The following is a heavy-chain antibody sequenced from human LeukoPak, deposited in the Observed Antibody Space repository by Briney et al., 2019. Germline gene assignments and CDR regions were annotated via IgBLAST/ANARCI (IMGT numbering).Heavy chain of an antibody. CDR3: AGDRRGSGWIDY. Sequence: SEILSLTCAVYGGSFSGYYWSWIRQPPGKGLEWIGEINHSGSTNYNPSLKSRVTISVDTSKNQFSLKLSSVTAADTAVYYCAGDRRGSGWIDYWGQGTLVTVSS. D-gene: IGHD6-19*01. V-gene: IGHV4-34*01. CDR1: GGSFSGYY. CDR2: INHSGST. J-gene: IGHJ4*02.